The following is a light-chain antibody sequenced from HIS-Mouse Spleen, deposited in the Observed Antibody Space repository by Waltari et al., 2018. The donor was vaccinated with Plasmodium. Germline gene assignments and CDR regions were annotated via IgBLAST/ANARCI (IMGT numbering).Light chain of an antibody. Sequence: DIHITHSPSSLSASVGYRVTITCQAMQDISNYLNWYQQKPGKAPKLLIYDASNLETGVPSRFSGSGSGTDFTFTISSLQPEDIATYYCQQYDNLPPLFTFGPGTKVDIK. V-gene: IGKV1-33*01. CDR3: QQYDNLPPLFT. CDR1: QDISNY. CDR2: DAS. J-gene: IGKJ3*01.